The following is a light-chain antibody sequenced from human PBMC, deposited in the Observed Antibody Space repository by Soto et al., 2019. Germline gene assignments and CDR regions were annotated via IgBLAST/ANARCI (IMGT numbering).Light chain of an antibody. Sequence: EIVLTQSPLSLPVTLGEPASISCRSSQSLLQSNGYTLLDWYLQKPGQSPQLLIYLGSNRASGVPDRFSGSGSGTDFTLKISRVEAEDVGVYYCMQVLEAWTFGQGTKVEIK. J-gene: IGKJ1*01. CDR2: LGS. CDR3: MQVLEAWT. V-gene: IGKV2-28*01. CDR1: QSLLQSNGYTL.